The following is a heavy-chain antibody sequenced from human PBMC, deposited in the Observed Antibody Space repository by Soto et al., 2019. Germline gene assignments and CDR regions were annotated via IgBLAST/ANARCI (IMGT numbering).Heavy chain of an antibody. D-gene: IGHD6-19*01. CDR1: GGTFSSYA. CDR3: ARGGGNYGRAYSSGWHDGTAGY. CDR2: IIPIFGTA. V-gene: IGHV1-69*13. J-gene: IGHJ4*01. Sequence: SVQVSCKASGGTFSSYAISWVRQAPGQGLEWMGGIIPIFGTANYAQKFQGRVTITADESTSTAYMELSSLRSEDTAVYYCARGGGNYGRAYSSGWHDGTAGYWGQ.